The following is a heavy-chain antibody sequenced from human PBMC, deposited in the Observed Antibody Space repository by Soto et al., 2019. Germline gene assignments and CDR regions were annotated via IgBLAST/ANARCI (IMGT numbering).Heavy chain of an antibody. Sequence: GASVKVSCKASGGTFNSYAISGVRKAPGQRLEWMGGIIAVYGTANYSQKFQGRVTITRDESASTAYMELSSPRSEDTAVYYFARGDSAHFLNIWCRGTRVTVSS. CDR2: IIAVYGTA. V-gene: IGHV1-69*05. CDR1: GGTFNSYA. D-gene: IGHD3-3*02. J-gene: IGHJ3*02. CDR3: ARGDSAHFLNI.